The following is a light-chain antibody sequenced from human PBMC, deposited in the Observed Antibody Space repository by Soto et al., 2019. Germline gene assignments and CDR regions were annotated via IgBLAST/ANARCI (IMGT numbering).Light chain of an antibody. CDR1: QDIRNE. Sequence: AIQMTQSPSSLSASVGDRVTITCRASQDIRNELGWYQQVSGKGPKLLVYSASTLYSGVPSRFSGSGSGTDFTLTISGLQPEDFASYFCMQDYSYPWTFGQGTRVEIK. CDR2: SAS. CDR3: MQDYSYPWT. J-gene: IGKJ1*01. V-gene: IGKV1-6*01.